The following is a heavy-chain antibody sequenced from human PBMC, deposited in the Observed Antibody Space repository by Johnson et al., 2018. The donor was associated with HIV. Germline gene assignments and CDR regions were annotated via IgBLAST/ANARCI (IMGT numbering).Heavy chain of an antibody. CDR3: ARDGWEQRGETVGDGFDI. CDR1: GFTFSNYG. Sequence: QVQLVESGGGVVQPGRSLRLSCAASGFTFSNYGMHWVRQAPGKGLEWVAVTWFDGSNKYYSDSVKGRFTISRDNTKNSVYLQMNSLRVEDTAFYYCARDGWEQRGETVGDGFDIWGQGTMVTVSS. J-gene: IGHJ3*02. D-gene: IGHD1-26*01. V-gene: IGHV3-33*01. CDR2: TWFDGSNK.